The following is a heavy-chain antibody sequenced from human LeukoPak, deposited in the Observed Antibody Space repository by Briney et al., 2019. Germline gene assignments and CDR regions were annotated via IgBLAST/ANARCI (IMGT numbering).Heavy chain of an antibody. J-gene: IGHJ3*02. D-gene: IGHD3-10*01. CDR1: GFTFSSYA. V-gene: IGHV4-59*04. CDR3: AKSNGYGLVDI. CDR2: IFYSGST. Sequence: GSLRLSCAASGFTFSSYAMSWVRQPPGKGLEWIGNIFYSGSTYYSPPLKSRLTISLDTSRNQFSLRLNSVTAADTAVYYCAKSNGYGLVDIWGQGTMVTVSS.